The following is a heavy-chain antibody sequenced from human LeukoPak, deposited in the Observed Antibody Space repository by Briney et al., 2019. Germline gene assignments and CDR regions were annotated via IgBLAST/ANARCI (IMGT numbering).Heavy chain of an antibody. CDR1: GGTFGSYA. CDR3: AAILTGYYDAFDY. J-gene: IGHJ4*02. D-gene: IGHD3-9*01. V-gene: IGHV1-69*06. Sequence: ASVKVSCKASGGTFGSYAISWVRQAPGQGLEWMGGIIPIFGTANYAQKFQGRVTITADKSTSTAYMELSSLRSEDTAVYYCAAILTGYYDAFDYWGQGTLVTVSS. CDR2: IIPIFGTA.